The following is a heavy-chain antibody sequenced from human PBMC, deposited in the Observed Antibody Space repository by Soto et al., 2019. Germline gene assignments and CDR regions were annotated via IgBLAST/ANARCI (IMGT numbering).Heavy chain of an antibody. D-gene: IGHD6-6*01. CDR3: TRGGYSSSSFDY. J-gene: IGHJ4*02. Sequence: QVQLVQSGAEVKKPGASVKISCKASGYTFTNYDMHWVRQAPGQGIKWMGIIKTSGGSTNSAKMFQGRVTMTRDTTTSTVYMELNSLKSEDTAVDYCTRGGYSSSSFDYWGQGTLVTVSS. CDR2: IKTSGGST. CDR1: GYTFTNYD. V-gene: IGHV1-46*01.